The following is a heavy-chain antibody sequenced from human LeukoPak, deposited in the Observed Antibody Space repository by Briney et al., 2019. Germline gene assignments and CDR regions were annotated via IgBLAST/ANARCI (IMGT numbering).Heavy chain of an antibody. Sequence: GGSLRLSCAASGFTFSSYWMHWVRQAPGKGLVWVSRINSDGSSTSYADSVKGQFTTSRDNAKNTLYLQMNSLRAEDTAVYYCARESTEYYFDYWGQGTLVTVSS. CDR2: INSDGSST. CDR1: GFTFSSYW. J-gene: IGHJ4*02. CDR3: ARESTEYYFDY. V-gene: IGHV3-74*01. D-gene: IGHD4-17*01.